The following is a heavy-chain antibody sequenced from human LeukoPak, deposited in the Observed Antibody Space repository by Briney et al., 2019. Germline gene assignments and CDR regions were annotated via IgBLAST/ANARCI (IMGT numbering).Heavy chain of an antibody. CDR2: IYNSGST. D-gene: IGHD1-14*01. CDR3: ARHTRNHGMEV. Sequence: SQTLSLICIVSGGSISSGDYSWTWIRQHPGKGLEWIGYIYNSGSTSYKPFLKSRVTISEDTSQNQFSLKLSSVTAADTAVYYCARHTRNHGMEVWGQGTTVTVSS. CDR1: GGSISSGDYS. V-gene: IGHV4-31*03. J-gene: IGHJ6*02.